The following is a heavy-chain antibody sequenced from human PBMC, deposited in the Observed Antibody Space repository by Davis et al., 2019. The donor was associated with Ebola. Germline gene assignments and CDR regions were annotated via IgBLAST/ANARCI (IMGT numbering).Heavy chain of an antibody. J-gene: IGHJ6*02. V-gene: IGHV5-51*01. D-gene: IGHD1-26*01. Sequence: GESLKISCKASGNSFTSFWIGWVRQMPGKGLECMGIIFPGDSDTRYSPSFQGQVTISADKSVSTAYLQWSSLKASDTAMYYCAKTSNVGYYYGMDVWGQGTTVTVSS. CDR3: AKTSNVGYYYGMDV. CDR2: IFPGDSDT. CDR1: GNSFTSFW.